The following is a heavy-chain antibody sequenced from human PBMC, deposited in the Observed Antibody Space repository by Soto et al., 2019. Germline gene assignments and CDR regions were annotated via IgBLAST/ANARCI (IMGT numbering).Heavy chain of an antibody. CDR3: AKDFTAAGTGKLAP. D-gene: IGHD6-13*01. V-gene: IGHV3-23*01. CDR2: ISGSGGST. J-gene: IGHJ5*02. CDR1: GFTFSSYA. Sequence: GESLKISCAASGFTFSSYAMSWVRQAPGKGLEWVSAISGSGGSTYYADSVKGRFTISRDNSKNTLYLQMNSLRAEDTAVYYCAKDFTAAGTGKLAPWGQGTLVTVSS.